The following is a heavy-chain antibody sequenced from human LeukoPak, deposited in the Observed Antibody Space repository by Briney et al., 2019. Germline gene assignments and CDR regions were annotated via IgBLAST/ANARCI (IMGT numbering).Heavy chain of an antibody. CDR1: GGSFSGYY. CDR2: TNHSGST. Sequence: PSETLSLTCAVYGGSFSGYYWSWIRQPPGKGPEWIGETNHSGSTNYNPSLKSRVTISVDTSKNQFSLKLSSVTAADTAVYYCARGRRQKPFDYWGQGTLVTVSS. CDR3: ARGRRQKPFDY. J-gene: IGHJ4*02. V-gene: IGHV4-34*01.